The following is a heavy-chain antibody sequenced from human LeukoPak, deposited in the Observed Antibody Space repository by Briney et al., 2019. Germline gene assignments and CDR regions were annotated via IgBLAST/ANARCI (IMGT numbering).Heavy chain of an antibody. V-gene: IGHV1-2*02. D-gene: IGHD3-10*01. Sequence: GASVKVSCKASGYTFTGYYMHWVRQAPGQGLEWMGWINPNSGGTNYAQKFQGRVTMTRDKSIRTAYMELSRLTSDGTAVYYCARNIWFGESADAFDIWGQGTMVTVSS. J-gene: IGHJ3*02. CDR3: ARNIWFGESADAFDI. CDR2: INPNSGGT. CDR1: GYTFTGYY.